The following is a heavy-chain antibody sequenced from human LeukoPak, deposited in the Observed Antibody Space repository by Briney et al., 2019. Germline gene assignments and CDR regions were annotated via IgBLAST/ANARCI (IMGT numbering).Heavy chain of an antibody. V-gene: IGHV4-4*07. Sequence: SETLSLTCTVSGGFISSYYWSWIRQPAGKGLEWIGGIYTSGSTNYNPSLKSRVTMSVDTSKTQLSLKLSSVADADTAVYYCARVRELPAAGGEEDYYYYYYMDVWGKGTTVSVSS. D-gene: IGHD3-16*01. CDR3: ARVRELPAAGGEEDYYYYYYMDV. CDR2: IYTSGST. CDR1: GGFISSYY. J-gene: IGHJ6*03.